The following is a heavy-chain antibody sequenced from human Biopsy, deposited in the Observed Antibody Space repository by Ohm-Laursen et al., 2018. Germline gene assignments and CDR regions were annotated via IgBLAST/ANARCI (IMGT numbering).Heavy chain of an antibody. CDR3: VLASFDY. CDR2: INPGGNST. J-gene: IGHJ4*02. CDR1: GYTFTTYY. Sequence: SVKVSCKASGYTFTTYYIHWVRQAPGQGLEWMGIINPGGNSTAYTQNFQGRATMTWDTSTTTVYMELSSLRSEDTAVYYCVLASFDYWGQGTLVTVPS. V-gene: IGHV1-46*01.